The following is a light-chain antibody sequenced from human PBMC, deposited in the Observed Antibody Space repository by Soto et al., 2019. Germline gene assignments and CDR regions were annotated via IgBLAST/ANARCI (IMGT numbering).Light chain of an antibody. J-gene: IGKJ1*01. CDR2: ESS. Sequence: DMQLPQSPSSLSASVGDRVTITCLASQNVRRYLNWYQQKPGKAPKLLISESSILESGVPSKFSGDGYGTDFTLTIRSLQPEDFAIYYCQQTFSIPRTFGHGTRVEIK. CDR1: QNVRRY. V-gene: IGKV1-39*01. CDR3: QQTFSIPRT.